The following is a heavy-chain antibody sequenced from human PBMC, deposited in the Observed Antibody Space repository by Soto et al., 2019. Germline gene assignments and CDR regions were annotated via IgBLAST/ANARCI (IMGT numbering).Heavy chain of an antibody. CDR3: AKTPRQWLVYFDY. CDR2: ISGSGGTT. CDR1: GFTFSNYA. D-gene: IGHD6-19*01. V-gene: IGHV3-23*01. Sequence: EVQLLKSGGGLVQPGGSLRLSCAASGFTFSNYAIAWVRQAPGKGLEWVSGISGSGGTTYYADSVKGRFTISRDNSKDTLHLQMNSLRAEDTAVYYCAKTPRQWLVYFDYWGQGALVTVSS. J-gene: IGHJ4*02.